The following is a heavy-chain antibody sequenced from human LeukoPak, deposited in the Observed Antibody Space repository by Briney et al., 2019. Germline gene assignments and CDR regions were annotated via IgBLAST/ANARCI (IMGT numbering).Heavy chain of an antibody. Sequence: SETLSLTCTVSGGSISSYYWSWIRQPAGKGLEWIGRIYISGSGSTNYNPSLKSRVTMSVDTSKNQFSLRLSSVTAADTAVYYCARNTEVGYCSSTSCLGLDYWGQGTLVTVSS. CDR3: ARNTEVGYCSSTSCLGLDY. J-gene: IGHJ4*02. CDR1: GGSISSYY. V-gene: IGHV4-4*07. D-gene: IGHD2-2*01. CDR2: IYISGSGST.